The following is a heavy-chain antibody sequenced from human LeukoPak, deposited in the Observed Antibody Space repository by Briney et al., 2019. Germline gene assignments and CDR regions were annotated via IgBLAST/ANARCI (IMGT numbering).Heavy chain of an antibody. CDR2: ISSSISTI. D-gene: IGHD5-18*01. CDR3: ARESTAMIYYFDY. CDR1: GFTFSSYS. V-gene: IGHV3-48*04. J-gene: IGHJ4*02. Sequence: GGSLRLSCAASGFTFSSYSMNWVRQAPGKGLEWVSYISSSISTIYYADSVKGRFTISRDNAKNSLYLQMNSLRAEDTAVYYCARESTAMIYYFDYWGQGTLVTVSS.